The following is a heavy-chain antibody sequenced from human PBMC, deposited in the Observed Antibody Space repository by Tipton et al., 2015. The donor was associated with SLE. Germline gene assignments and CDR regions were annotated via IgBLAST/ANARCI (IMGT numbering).Heavy chain of an antibody. CDR2: INHSGGT. CDR3: ARGHSVTFGGAIRGWFDP. D-gene: IGHD3-16*01. J-gene: IGHJ5*02. Sequence: TLSLTCAVYGGSFSGYYWSWIRQPPGKGLEWIGEINHSGGTNYNPSLKSRVTISVDTSKNQFSLKLSSVTAADTAVYYCARGHSVTFGGAIRGWFDPWGQGTLVTVSS. CDR1: GGSFSGYY. V-gene: IGHV4-34*01.